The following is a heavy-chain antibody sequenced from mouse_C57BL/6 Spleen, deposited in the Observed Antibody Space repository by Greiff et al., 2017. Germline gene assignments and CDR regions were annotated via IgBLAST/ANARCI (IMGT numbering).Heavy chain of an antibody. D-gene: IGHD2-5*01. CDR3: ARGGDYSNPYAMDY. Sequence: QVHVKQSGPGLVQPSQSLSITCTVSGFSLTSYGVHWVRQSPGKGLEWLGVIWSGGSTDYNAAFISRLSISKDNSKSQVFFKMNSLQADDTAIYYCARGGDYSNPYAMDYWGQGTSVTVSS. J-gene: IGHJ4*01. CDR1: GFSLTSYG. CDR2: IWSGGST. V-gene: IGHV2-2*01.